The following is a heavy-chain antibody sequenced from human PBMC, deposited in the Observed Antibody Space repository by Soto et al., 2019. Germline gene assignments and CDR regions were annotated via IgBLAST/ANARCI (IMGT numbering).Heavy chain of an antibody. D-gene: IGHD3-16*01. J-gene: IGHJ6*02. V-gene: IGHV1-69*12. Sequence: QVQLVQSGAEVKKPGSSVKVSCKASGGTFSSYAINWVRQAPGQGLEWMGGIIPIFATADYAQKFQGRVTITADESTSTDYMELSSLRSEDTAVYYCAQCLLGVNYYYGMDVWGQGTTVTVS. CDR3: AQCLLGVNYYYGMDV. CDR2: IIPIFATA. CDR1: GGTFSSYA.